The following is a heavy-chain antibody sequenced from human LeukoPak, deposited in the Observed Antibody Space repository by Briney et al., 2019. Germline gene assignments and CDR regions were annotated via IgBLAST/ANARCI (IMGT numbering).Heavy chain of an antibody. Sequence: KTSETLSLTCTVSGGSISSGGYYWSWIRQPPGKGLEWIVYIYHSGSTYYNSSLKSRVTISVDRSKNQFSLKLSSVTAADTAVYYCSVDTIMGGTRGYAFDIWGQGTMVTVSS. CDR2: IYHSGST. V-gene: IGHV4-30-2*01. D-gene: IGHD5-12*01. CDR3: SVDTIMGGTRGYAFDI. J-gene: IGHJ3*02. CDR1: GGSISSGGYY.